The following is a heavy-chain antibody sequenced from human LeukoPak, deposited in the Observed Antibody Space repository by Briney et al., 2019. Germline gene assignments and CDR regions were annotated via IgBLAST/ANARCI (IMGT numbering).Heavy chain of an antibody. CDR2: INPNSGGT. V-gene: IGHV1-2*02. J-gene: IGHJ4*02. CDR3: ARDPYFWSGYMDVKAGRDFDY. D-gene: IGHD3-3*01. Sequence: GASVKVSCKASGYTFTGYYMHWVRQAPGQGLEWMGWINPNSGGTNYAQKFQGRVTMTRDASISTAYMELSRLRSDDTAVYYCARDPYFWSGYMDVKAGRDFDYWGQGTLVTVSS. CDR1: GYTFTGYY.